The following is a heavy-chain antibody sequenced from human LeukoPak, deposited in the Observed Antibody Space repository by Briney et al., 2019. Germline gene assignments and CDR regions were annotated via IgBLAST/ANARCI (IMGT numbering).Heavy chain of an antibody. Sequence: SETLSLTCAVSGGSISSGGYYWSWIRQPPGKGLEWIGEINHSGSTNYNPSLKSRVTISVDTSKNQFSLKLSSVTAADTAVYYCARGLSAIVYWGQGTLVTVSS. J-gene: IGHJ4*02. CDR2: INHSGST. V-gene: IGHV4-34*01. CDR1: GGSISSGGYY. D-gene: IGHD2-15*01. CDR3: ARGLSAIVY.